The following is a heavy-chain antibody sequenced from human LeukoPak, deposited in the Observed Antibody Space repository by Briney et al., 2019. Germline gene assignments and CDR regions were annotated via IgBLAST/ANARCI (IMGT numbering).Heavy chain of an antibody. CDR2: ISSSSSTI. CDR3: ALLAPSGY. D-gene: IGHD2-15*01. J-gene: IGHJ4*02. Sequence: GGSLRLSCAASGFTFSSYSMNWVCQAPGKGLEWVSYISSSSSTIYYADSVKGRFTISRDNAKNSLYLQMNSLRAEDTAVYYCALLAPSGYWGQGTLVTVSS. V-gene: IGHV3-48*04. CDR1: GFTFSSYS.